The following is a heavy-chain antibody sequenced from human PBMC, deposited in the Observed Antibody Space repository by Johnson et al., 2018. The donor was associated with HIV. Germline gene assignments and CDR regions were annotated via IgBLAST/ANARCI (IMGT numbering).Heavy chain of an antibody. CDR1: GFTVSSNY. CDR3: ARIGGGLAGREKEDVFDI. D-gene: IGHD3-16*01. J-gene: IGHJ3*02. CDR2: IYSGGST. V-gene: IGHV3-66*01. Sequence: VQLVESGGGLVQPGGSLRLSCAASGFTVSSNYMSWVRQAPGKGLEWVSVIYSGGSTYYADSMKGRFTISRDNSKNTLYLQMNSLRAGDTAVYYCARIGGGLAGREKEDVFDIWGQGTMVTVSS.